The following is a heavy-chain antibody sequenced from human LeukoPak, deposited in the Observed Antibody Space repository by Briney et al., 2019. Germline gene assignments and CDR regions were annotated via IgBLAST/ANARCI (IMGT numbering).Heavy chain of an antibody. Sequence: GTSLRLSCAASGFTFSNYAMHWVRQAPGKGLEWVSLISYDGSNKYYADSVKGRITISRDNSKNTLYLQMRSLRAEDTAVYYCARDHYGGKYFDYWGQGTLVTVSS. CDR1: GFTFSNYA. CDR3: ARDHYGGKYFDY. J-gene: IGHJ4*02. V-gene: IGHV3-30*04. D-gene: IGHD4-23*01. CDR2: ISYDGSNK.